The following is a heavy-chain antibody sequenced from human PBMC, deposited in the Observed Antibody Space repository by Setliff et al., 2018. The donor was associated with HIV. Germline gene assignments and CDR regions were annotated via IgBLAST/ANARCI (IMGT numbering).Heavy chain of an antibody. CDR2: IYNSGST. V-gene: IGHV4-30-4*08. Sequence: SETLSLTCTVSGGSISSGDYYWTWIRQPPGKGLEWIGYIYNSGSTYYEPSLRGRVTISIDRSKNQFSLKLSSVTAADTAVYYCARVDMGYYYDSSGYSHFDHWGQGTLVTVSS. J-gene: IGHJ4*02. D-gene: IGHD3-22*01. CDR3: ARVDMGYYYDSSGYSHFDH. CDR1: GGSISSGDYY.